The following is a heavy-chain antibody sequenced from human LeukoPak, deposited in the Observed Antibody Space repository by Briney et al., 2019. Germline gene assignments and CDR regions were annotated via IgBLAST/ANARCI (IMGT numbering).Heavy chain of an antibody. CDR1: GFTFSSYS. Sequence: GGSLRLSCAASGFTFSSYSMNWVRQAPGKGLEWVSSISSSSSYIYYADSVKGRFTISRDNAKNSLYLQMNSLRAEDTAVYYCPRASSGWYGNFDYWGQGTLVTVSS. V-gene: IGHV3-21*01. J-gene: IGHJ4*02. CDR3: PRASSGWYGNFDY. D-gene: IGHD6-19*01. CDR2: ISSSSSYI.